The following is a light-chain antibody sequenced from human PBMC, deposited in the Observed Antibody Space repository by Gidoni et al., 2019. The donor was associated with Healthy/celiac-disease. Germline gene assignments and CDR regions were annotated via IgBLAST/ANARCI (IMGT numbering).Light chain of an antibody. CDR3: AAWDDSLNGVV. J-gene: IGLJ2*01. Sequence: QSVLTQPSSASGTPGQRVTIACSGSSSNIGSNTVTWYQQLPGTAPKLLIYSNNQRPSGVPDRFSGSKSGTSASLASSGLQSEDEADYYCAAWDDSLNGVVFGGWTKLTVL. CDR2: SNN. CDR1: SSNIGSNT. V-gene: IGLV1-44*01.